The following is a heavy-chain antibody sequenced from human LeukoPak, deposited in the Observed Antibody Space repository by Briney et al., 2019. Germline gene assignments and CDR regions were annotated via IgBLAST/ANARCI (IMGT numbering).Heavy chain of an antibody. V-gene: IGHV4-34*01. J-gene: IGHJ3*02. CDR2: INHSGST. CDR3: ARGAQPSLYCSSTSCYVRTSRHDAFDI. CDR1: GGSFSGYY. D-gene: IGHD2-2*01. Sequence: SETPSLTCAVYGGSFSGYYWSWIRQPPGKGLEWIGEINHSGSTNYNPSLKSRVTISVDTSKNQFSLKLSSVTAADTAVYYCARGAQPSLYCSSTSCYVRTSRHDAFDIWGQGTMVTVSS.